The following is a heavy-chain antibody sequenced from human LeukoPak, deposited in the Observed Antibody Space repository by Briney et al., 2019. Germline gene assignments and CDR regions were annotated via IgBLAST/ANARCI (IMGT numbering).Heavy chain of an antibody. Sequence: GGSLRLSCAASGFTFSSYAMRWVRQAPGKGLEWVAVISYDGSNKYYADSVKGRFTISRDNSKNTLYLQMNSLRAEDTAVYYCARGSGSYYKIPDYWGQGTLVTVSS. J-gene: IGHJ4*02. D-gene: IGHD3-10*01. CDR2: ISYDGSNK. CDR1: GFTFSSYA. CDR3: ARGSGSYYKIPDY. V-gene: IGHV3-30-3*01.